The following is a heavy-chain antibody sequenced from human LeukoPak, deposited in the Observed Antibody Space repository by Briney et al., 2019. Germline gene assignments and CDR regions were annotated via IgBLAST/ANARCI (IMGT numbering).Heavy chain of an antibody. D-gene: IGHD6-19*01. CDR1: GFTFSSYA. CDR2: ISGSGGST. Sequence: GGSLRLSCAASGFTFSSYAMSWVRQAPGKGLEWVSAISGSGGSTYYADSVKGRFTISRDNSKNTLYLQMNSLRAEDTAVYYCAKLPGSGWYGGYFQHWGQGTLVTVSS. V-gene: IGHV3-23*01. CDR3: AKLPGSGWYGGYFQH. J-gene: IGHJ1*01.